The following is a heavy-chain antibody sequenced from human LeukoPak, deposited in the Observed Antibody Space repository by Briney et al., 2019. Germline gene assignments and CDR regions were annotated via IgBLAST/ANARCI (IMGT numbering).Heavy chain of an antibody. Sequence: SQTLSLTCAISGYSVSSNSAAWNWIRQSPSRGLEWLVRKYYRSKWYNDYAVSVKTRITINPDTSNNKFSLQLNTLTPEDTAVYYCAREEKTTEYSSGWSAYFDYWGQGTLVTVSS. D-gene: IGHD6-19*01. CDR3: AREEKTTEYSSGWSAYFDY. J-gene: IGHJ4*02. CDR1: GYSVSSNSAA. V-gene: IGHV6-1*01. CDR2: KYYRSKWYN.